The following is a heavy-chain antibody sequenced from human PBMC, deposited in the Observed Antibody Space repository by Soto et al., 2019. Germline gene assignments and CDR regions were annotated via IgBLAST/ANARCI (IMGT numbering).Heavy chain of an antibody. V-gene: IGHV1-69*13. CDR1: GGTFSSYA. J-gene: IGHJ6*02. CDR3: ARGAGIVVVPAAINYYYYGMDV. D-gene: IGHD2-2*01. Sequence: SVKVSRKASGGTFSSYAISWVRQAPGQGLEWVGGIIPIFGTANYAQKFQGRVTITADESTSTAYMELSSLRSEDTAVYYCARGAGIVVVPAAINYYYYGMDVWGQGTTVTVSS. CDR2: IIPIFGTA.